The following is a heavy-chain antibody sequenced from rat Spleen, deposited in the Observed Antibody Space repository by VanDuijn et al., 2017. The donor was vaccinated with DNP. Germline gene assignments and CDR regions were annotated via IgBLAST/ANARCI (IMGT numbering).Heavy chain of an antibody. Sequence: EVQLQESGPGLVKPSQSLSLTCSVTGHSITDSYRWNWIRKFPGNKLEWMGYINSAGNTRYNPSLKSRISITRDTSRNQFFLHMNSVTAEDTGTYYCASTQYSGDVNWFAYWGQGTLVTVSS. CDR3: ASTQYSGDVNWFAY. V-gene: IGHV3-3*01. D-gene: IGHD1-1*01. CDR2: INSAGNT. CDR1: GHSITDSYR. J-gene: IGHJ3*01.